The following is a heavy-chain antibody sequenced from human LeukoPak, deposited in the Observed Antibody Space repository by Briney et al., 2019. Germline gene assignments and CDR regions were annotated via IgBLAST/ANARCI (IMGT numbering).Heavy chain of an antibody. D-gene: IGHD3-16*01. CDR3: ARDWGSSGWYNWFDP. CDR2: ISHDGGAE. CDR1: GFSIGNHG. V-gene: IGHV3-30*03. J-gene: IGHJ5*02. Sequence: QTGTSLRLSCAVSGFSIGNHGMHWVRQAPDKGLEWVAMISHDGGAEYYGDSVKGRLTISRDNSENTLYLQMNGLRVEDTAVYYCARDWGSSGWYNWFDPWGQGTLVTVPS.